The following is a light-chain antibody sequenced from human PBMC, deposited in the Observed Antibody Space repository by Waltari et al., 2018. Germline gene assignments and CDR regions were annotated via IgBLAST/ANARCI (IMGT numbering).Light chain of an antibody. Sequence: VLTQSPGTLSLSPGERATLSCRASQSLTKKYLAWYQQQPGQAPRLLIYGASSRDAGIPDRFSGSGSGTEFTLTISRLENEDFAVYYCQQYGSSVLYTFGQGNKLEIK. CDR3: QQYGSSVLYT. CDR2: GAS. CDR1: QSLTKKY. V-gene: IGKV3-20*01. J-gene: IGKJ2*01.